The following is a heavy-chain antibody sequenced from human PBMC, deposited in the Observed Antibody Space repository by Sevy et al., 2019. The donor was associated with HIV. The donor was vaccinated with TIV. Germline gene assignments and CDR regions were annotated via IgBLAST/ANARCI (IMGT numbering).Heavy chain of an antibody. V-gene: IGHV3-48*02. J-gene: IGHJ4*02. CDR2: ISSSSSTI. Sequence: GGSLRLSCAASGFTFSSYSMNWVRQAPGKGLEWVSYISSSSSTIYYADSVKGRFTISRDKAKNSLYLQMNSLRDEYTAVYYCSRDARWIITIVRGVFDYWGQGTLVTVSS. D-gene: IGHD3-10*01. CDR1: GFTFSSYS. CDR3: SRDARWIITIVRGVFDY.